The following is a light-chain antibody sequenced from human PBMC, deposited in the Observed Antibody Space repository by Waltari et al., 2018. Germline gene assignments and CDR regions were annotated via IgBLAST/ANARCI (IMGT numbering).Light chain of an antibody. J-gene: IGKJ1*01. V-gene: IGKV1-5*03. CDR3: HQYNSYSRT. CDR2: KAS. CDR1: QSISIW. Sequence: DIHMTQSPSTLSASVGDSVTITCRASQSISIWLAWYQHKPGKAPKVLIYKASILESGVPSRFSGSGSGTEFTLTISSLQPDDFATYYCHQYNSYSRTFGQGTKVEIK.